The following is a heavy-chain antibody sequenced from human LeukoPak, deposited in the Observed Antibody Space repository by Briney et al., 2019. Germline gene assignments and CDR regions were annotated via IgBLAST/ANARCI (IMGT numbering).Heavy chain of an antibody. V-gene: IGHV3-7*01. D-gene: IGHD3-3*01. CDR3: ARDCLGSQFWSGYYLGPDNYFDY. CDR1: GLTFNRYW. Sequence: GGSLRLSCVASGLTFNRYWMSWLRQVPGKGLEWVANIKQDGTDTYYVDSVKGRFTISRDNAKSSLYLQMNYLRAEDTAVYYCARDCLGSQFWSGYYLGPDNYFDYWGQGSLVTVSS. CDR2: IKQDGTDT. J-gene: IGHJ4*02.